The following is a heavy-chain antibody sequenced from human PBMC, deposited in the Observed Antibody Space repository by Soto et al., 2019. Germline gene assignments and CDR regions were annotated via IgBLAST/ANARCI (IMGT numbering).Heavy chain of an antibody. V-gene: IGHV4-59*01. Sequence: SETLSLTCTVSGGSISSYYWSWIRQPPGKGLEWIGYIYYSGSTNYIPSLKSRVTISVDTSKNQFSLKLSSVTAADTAVYYCARGITGTGNDYWGQGTLVTV. D-gene: IGHD1-20*01. CDR1: GGSISSYY. CDR3: ARGITGTGNDY. J-gene: IGHJ4*02. CDR2: IYYSGST.